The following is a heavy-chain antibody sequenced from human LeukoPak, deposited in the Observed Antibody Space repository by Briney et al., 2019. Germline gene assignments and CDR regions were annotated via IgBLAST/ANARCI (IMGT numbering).Heavy chain of an antibody. Sequence: GGSLRLSCAASGFTFSSYWMHWVRQAPGKGLVWVSRISPDGSTAGHADSVKGRFTTSRDNAKNTLFLQMNSLRAEDTAVYYCTRDFDFSSAIWGQGTLVTVSS. J-gene: IGHJ4*02. CDR1: GFTFSSYW. CDR3: TRDFDFSSAI. V-gene: IGHV3-74*01. CDR2: ISPDGSTA. D-gene: IGHD3-3*01.